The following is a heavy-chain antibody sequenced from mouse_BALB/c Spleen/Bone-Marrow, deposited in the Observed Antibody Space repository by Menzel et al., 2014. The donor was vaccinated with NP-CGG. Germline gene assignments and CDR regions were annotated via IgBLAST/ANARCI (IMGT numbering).Heavy chain of an antibody. CDR2: ISSGSSTI. Sequence: EVKLMESGGGLVQPGGSRKLSCAASGFTFSSFGIHWVRQAPEKGLEWVAYISSGSSTIYYANTVKGRFTISRDNPKNTLFLQMTSLRSEDTAMYYCARSGYGDYYAMDYWGQGTSVTVSP. CDR1: GFTFSSFG. CDR3: ARSGYGDYYAMDY. D-gene: IGHD2-10*02. V-gene: IGHV5-17*02. J-gene: IGHJ4*01.